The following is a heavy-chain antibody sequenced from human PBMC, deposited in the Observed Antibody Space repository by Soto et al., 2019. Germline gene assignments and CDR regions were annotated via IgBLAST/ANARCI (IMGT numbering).Heavy chain of an antibody. Sequence: SETLSLTCTVSGGSISSSSYYWGWIRQPPGKGLEWIGSIYYSGSTYYNPSLKSRVTISVDTSKNHFSLKLSSVTAADTAVYYCARGQYSSGWYRVWYFDLWGRGTLVTVSS. CDR2: IYYSGST. V-gene: IGHV4-39*02. CDR1: GGSISSSSYY. D-gene: IGHD6-19*01. J-gene: IGHJ2*01. CDR3: ARGQYSSGWYRVWYFDL.